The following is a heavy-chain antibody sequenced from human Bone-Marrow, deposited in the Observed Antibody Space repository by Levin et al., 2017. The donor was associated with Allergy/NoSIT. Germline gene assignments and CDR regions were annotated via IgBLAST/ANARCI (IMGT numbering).Heavy chain of an antibody. Sequence: GGSLRLSCAASGFIFSSNAMSWVRQAPGKGLEWVSGFSTSGNTYYADSVKGRFTISRDNSKNPLLLQMDSLRVEDTAIYYCAKRRSAGPADFDYWGQGTLVTVSS. J-gene: IGHJ4*02. CDR2: FSTSGNT. CDR1: GFIFSSNA. D-gene: IGHD3-3*01. CDR3: AKRRSAGPADFDY. V-gene: IGHV3-23*01.